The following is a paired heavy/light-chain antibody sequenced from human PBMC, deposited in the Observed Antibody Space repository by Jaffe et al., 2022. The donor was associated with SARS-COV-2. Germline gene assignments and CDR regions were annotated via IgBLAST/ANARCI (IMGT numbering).Light chain of an antibody. CDR3: QSYDSSLRASV. CDR1: RSNIGAGYD. V-gene: IGLV1-40*01. Sequence: QPVLTQPPSVSGAPGQRVTISCTGSRSNIGAGYDVHWYYQLPGTAPKLLIFVNSNRPSGVPDRFSGSKSGTSASLAITGLQAEDEADYYCQSYDSSLRASVFGGGTKLTVL. J-gene: IGLJ3*02. CDR2: VNS.
Heavy chain of an antibody. CDR1: GFTFNNYW. J-gene: IGHJ4*02. D-gene: IGHD3-22*01. CDR3: ARDRRPTSSFDSGFYFDY. CDR2: IKQDVNEK. Sequence: EVQLVESGGGLVQPGGSLRLSCAASGFTFNNYWMTWVRQAPGKGLEWVANIKQDVNEKYYVDSVKGRFTVSRDNAKNSLYLQMNSLRAEDTAVYYCARDRRPTSSFDSGFYFDYWGQGALVTVSS. V-gene: IGHV3-7*03.